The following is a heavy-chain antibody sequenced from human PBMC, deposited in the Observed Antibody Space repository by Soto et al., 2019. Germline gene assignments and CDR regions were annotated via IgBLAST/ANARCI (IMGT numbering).Heavy chain of an antibody. CDR1: GFTFSSYG. CDR3: ARDRLLITFGGVTRWPDAFDI. CDR2: IWYDGSNK. J-gene: IGHJ3*02. V-gene: IGHV3-33*01. Sequence: QVQLVESGGGVIQTGRSLRLSCAASGFTFSSYGMHWVRQAPGKGLEWVAVIWYDGSNKYYADSVKGRFTISRDNSKNTLYLQMNSLRAEDTALYYCARDRLLITFGGVTRWPDAFDIWGQGTMVTVSS. D-gene: IGHD3-16*01.